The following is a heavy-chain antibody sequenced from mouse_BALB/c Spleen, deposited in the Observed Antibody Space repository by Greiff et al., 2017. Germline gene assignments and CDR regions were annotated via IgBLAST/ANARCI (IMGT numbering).Heavy chain of an antibody. V-gene: IGHV1-69*01. J-gene: IGHJ2*01. D-gene: IGHD1-2*01. Sequence: QVQLQQPGAELVMPGASVKMSCKASGYTFTDYWMHWVKQRPGQGLEWIGAIDTSDSYTSYNQKFKGKATLTVDESSSTAYMQLSSLTSEDSAVYYCERGSLLRLNYFDYWGQGTTLTVSS. CDR2: IDTSDSYT. CDR1: GYTFTDYW. CDR3: ERGSLLRLNYFDY.